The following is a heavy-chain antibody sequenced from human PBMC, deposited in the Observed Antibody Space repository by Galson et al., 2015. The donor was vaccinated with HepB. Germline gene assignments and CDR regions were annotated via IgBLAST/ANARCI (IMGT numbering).Heavy chain of an antibody. J-gene: IGHJ6*02. V-gene: IGHV3-64*01. CDR2: ISSNGGST. CDR1: GFTFSSYA. CDR3: ARDEVLVATIENRREGYYYYGMDV. Sequence: SLRLSCAASGFTFSSYAMHWVRQAPGKGLEYVSAISSNGGSTYYANSVKGRFTISRDNSKNTLYLQMGSLRAEDMAVYYCARDEVLVATIENRREGYYYYGMDVWGQGTTVTVSS. D-gene: IGHD5-12*01.